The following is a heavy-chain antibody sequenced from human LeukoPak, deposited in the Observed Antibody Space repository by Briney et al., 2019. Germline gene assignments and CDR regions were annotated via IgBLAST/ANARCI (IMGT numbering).Heavy chain of an antibody. CDR3: ARGLHYYYYGMDV. CDR1: GFTFSSYT. CDR2: ISYDGSNK. J-gene: IGHJ6*02. D-gene: IGHD3-10*01. Sequence: PGGSLRLSCAASGFTFSSYTMHWVRQAPGKGLEWVAVISYDGSNKYYADSVKGRFTISRDNSMNTLYLQMNSLRAEDTAVYYCARGLHYYYYGMDVWGQGTTVTVSS. V-gene: IGHV3-30-3*01.